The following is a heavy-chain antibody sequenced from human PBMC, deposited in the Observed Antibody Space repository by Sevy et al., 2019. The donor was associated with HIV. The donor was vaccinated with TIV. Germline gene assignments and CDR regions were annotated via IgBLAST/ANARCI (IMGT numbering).Heavy chain of an antibody. D-gene: IGHD3-10*01. CDR1: GYTFTSYY. CDR3: ARDGELLAFDI. J-gene: IGHJ3*02. CDR2: INPSGGST. V-gene: IGHV1-46*01. Sequence: ASVKVSCKASGYTFTSYYMHWVRQAPGQGLEWMGIINPSGGSTSYAQKFQGRVTMTRDTSTSTVYKELSSLRSEDTAVYYCARDGELLAFDIWGQGTMVTVSS.